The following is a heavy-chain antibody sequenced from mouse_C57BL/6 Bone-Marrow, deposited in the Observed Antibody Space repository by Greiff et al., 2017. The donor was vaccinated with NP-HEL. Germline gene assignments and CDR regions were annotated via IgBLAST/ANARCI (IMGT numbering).Heavy chain of an antibody. D-gene: IGHD1-1*01. CDR3: AREEAYGSSGY. V-gene: IGHV1-69*01. Sequence: QVQLQQPGAELVMPGASVKLSCKASGYTFTSYWMHWVKQRPGQGLEWIGEIDPSDSYTNYNQKFKGKSTLTVDKSSSTAYMQLSSLTSEDSAVDYCAREEAYGSSGYGGQGTTLTVSS. CDR2: IDPSDSYT. CDR1: GYTFTSYW. J-gene: IGHJ2*01.